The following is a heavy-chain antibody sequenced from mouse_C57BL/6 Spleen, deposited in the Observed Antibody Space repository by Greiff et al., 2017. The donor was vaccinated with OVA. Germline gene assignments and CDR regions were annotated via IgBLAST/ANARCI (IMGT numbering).Heavy chain of an antibody. J-gene: IGHJ4*01. Sequence: VQLQQPGTELVKPGASVKLSCKASGYTFTSYWMHWVKQRPGQGLEWIGNINPSNGGTNYNEKFKSKATLTVDKSSSTAYMQLSSLTSEDSAVYYCARGGMVTTYAMDYWGQGTSVTVSS. V-gene: IGHV1-53*01. CDR3: ARGGMVTTYAMDY. CDR2: INPSNGGT. CDR1: GYTFTSYW. D-gene: IGHD2-2*01.